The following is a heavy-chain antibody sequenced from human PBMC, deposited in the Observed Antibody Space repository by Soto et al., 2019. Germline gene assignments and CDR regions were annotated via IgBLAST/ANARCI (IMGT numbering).Heavy chain of an antibody. CDR2: IYPGDSDT. CDR3: ARDFSSCWKGVGQQTYYYGMDV. J-gene: IGHJ6*02. Sequence: PGESLKISCKGSGYSFTSYWIGWVRQMPGKGLEWMGIIYPGDSDTRYSPSFQGQVTISADKSISTAYLQWSSLKASDTAMYYCARDFSSCWKGVGQQTYYYGMDVWGQWTTVTV. V-gene: IGHV5-51*01. CDR1: GYSFTSYW. D-gene: IGHD6-13*01.